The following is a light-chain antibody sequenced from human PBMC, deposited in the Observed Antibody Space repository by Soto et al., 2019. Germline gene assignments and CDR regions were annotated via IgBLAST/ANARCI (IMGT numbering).Light chain of an antibody. J-gene: IGLJ1*01. CDR3: SSYTTTTTPWV. V-gene: IGLV2-18*02. CDR2: EAS. CDR1: STDFVSYNR. Sequence: QSALTQPPSVSGSPGQSVTISCTGTSTDFVSYNRVSWYQQPPGTAPKLIIYEASNRPSGVPDRFSGSKSGNTASLTISGLQAADEADYYCSSYTTTTTPWVFGTGTKVTVL.